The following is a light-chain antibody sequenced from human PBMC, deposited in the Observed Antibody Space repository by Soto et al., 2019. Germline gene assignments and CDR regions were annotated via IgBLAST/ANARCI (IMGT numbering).Light chain of an antibody. Sequence: DFQMTQSPSSLSASVGDRVTITCRASQSISSYLNWYQQKPGKAPKLLMYAASSLQSGVPSRFSGSGSGTDFTLTISSLQPEDFATYYCQQSYSTPITFGQGTRLE. V-gene: IGKV1-39*01. J-gene: IGKJ5*01. CDR1: QSISSY. CDR3: QQSYSTPIT. CDR2: AAS.